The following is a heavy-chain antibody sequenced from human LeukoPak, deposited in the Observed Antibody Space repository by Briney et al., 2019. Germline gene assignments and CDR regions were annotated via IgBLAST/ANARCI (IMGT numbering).Heavy chain of an antibody. V-gene: IGHV3-15*04. CDR2: IATNAAGGTT. CDR3: ARDLGQQLV. CDR1: GFTFRNAW. J-gene: IGHJ4*02. Sequence: GGSLRLSCAVSGFTFRNAWMNWFRQAPGKGLEWVGRIATNAAGGTTDYAAPVKGRFTISRDNAKNSLYLQMNSLRAEDTAVYYCARDLGQQLVWGQGTLVTVSS. D-gene: IGHD6-13*01.